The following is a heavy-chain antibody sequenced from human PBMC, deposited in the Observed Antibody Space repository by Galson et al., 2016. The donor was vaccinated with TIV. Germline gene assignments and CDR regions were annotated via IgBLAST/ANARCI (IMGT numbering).Heavy chain of an antibody. CDR2: ISSSSSYI. CDR3: VREGSTVTMHHYFGMDV. D-gene: IGHD4-17*01. Sequence: LRLSCAASGFTFSSYSMNWVRQAPGKGLEWVSSISSSSSYIYYADSVKGRFTISRDNAKNSLYLQMNSLRAEDTAVYYCVREGSTVTMHHYFGMDVWGQGTSVTVSS. J-gene: IGHJ6*02. V-gene: IGHV3-21*04. CDR1: GFTFSSYS.